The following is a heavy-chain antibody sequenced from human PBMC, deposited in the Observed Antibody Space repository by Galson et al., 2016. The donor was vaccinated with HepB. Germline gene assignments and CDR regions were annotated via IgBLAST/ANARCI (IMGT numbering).Heavy chain of an antibody. CDR3: TRGIIGGYDFDR. D-gene: IGHD3-16*01. J-gene: IGHJ4*02. CDR2: INCKSGGT. CDR1: GYTFTDYY. Sequence: SVKVSCKASGYTFTDYYMHWVRQAPGQGPEWMGWINCKSGGTKFAPNFQGRVTMTRDTSISTAYMELGRLRLDDSAVYYCTRGIIGGYDFDRWGQGTLVTVSS. V-gene: IGHV1-2*02.